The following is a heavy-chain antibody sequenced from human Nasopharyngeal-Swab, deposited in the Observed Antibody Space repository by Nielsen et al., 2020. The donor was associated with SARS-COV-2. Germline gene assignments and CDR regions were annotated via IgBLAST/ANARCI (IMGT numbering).Heavy chain of an antibody. Sequence: WVRQPPGKGLEWIGYIYYSRSTNYNPYLRSRVTISLDTSKNQFSLKLSSVTAADTAVYYCARESGTSPWGPDAFDIWGQGTMVTVSS. CDR3: ARESGTSPWGPDAFDI. J-gene: IGHJ3*02. D-gene: IGHD7-27*01. CDR2: IYYSRST. V-gene: IGHV4-59*01.